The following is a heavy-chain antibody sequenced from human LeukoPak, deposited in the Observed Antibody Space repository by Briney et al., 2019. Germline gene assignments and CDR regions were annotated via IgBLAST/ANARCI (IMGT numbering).Heavy chain of an antibody. J-gene: IGHJ6*02. V-gene: IGHV4-34*01. CDR2: INHSGST. D-gene: IGHD1-7*01. Sequence: SETLSLTCAVYGGSFSGYYWSWIRQPPGKGLEWIGEINHSGSTNYNPSLKSRVTISVDTSKNQFSLKLSSVTAADTAVYYCARGQLGWNYHYYYYGMDVWGQGTTVTVSS. CDR1: GGSFSGYY. CDR3: ARGQLGWNYHYYYYGMDV.